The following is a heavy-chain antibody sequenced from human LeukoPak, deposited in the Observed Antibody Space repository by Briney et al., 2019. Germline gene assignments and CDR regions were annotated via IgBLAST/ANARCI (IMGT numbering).Heavy chain of an antibody. V-gene: IGHV3-74*01. CDR3: ATKRGSGSYLIDY. Sequence: GGSLRLSCAASGFTFGSYWMHWVRQAPGKGLVWVSRINSDGSSTSYADSVKGRFTISRDNAKNTLYLQMNSLRAEDTAVYYCATKRGSGSYLIDYWGQGTLVPVSS. D-gene: IGHD3-10*01. CDR2: INSDGSST. J-gene: IGHJ4*02. CDR1: GFTFGSYW.